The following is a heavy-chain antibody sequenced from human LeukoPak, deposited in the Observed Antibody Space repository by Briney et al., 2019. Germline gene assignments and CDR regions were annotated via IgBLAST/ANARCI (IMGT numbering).Heavy chain of an antibody. V-gene: IGHV1-2*06. Sequence: GASVKVSCKATGYTFTDYYMHWVRQAPGQGLEWMGRINPNSGCTNYAQKFQGRVTMTRDTSTSTVYMELSSLRSEDTAVYYCASCYYDSSGYQGAFDIWGQGTMVTVSS. CDR2: INPNSGCT. CDR1: GYTFTDYY. CDR3: ASCYYDSSGYQGAFDI. J-gene: IGHJ3*02. D-gene: IGHD3-22*01.